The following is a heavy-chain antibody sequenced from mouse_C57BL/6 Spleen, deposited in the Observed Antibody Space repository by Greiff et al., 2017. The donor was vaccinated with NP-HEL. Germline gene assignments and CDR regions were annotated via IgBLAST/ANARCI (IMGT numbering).Heavy chain of an antibody. J-gene: IGHJ3*01. CDR3: ATYYSNYVRFAY. D-gene: IGHD2-5*01. CDR2: IYPGSGST. CDR1: GYTFTSYW. V-gene: IGHV1-55*01. Sequence: QVQLQQPGAELVKPGASVKMSCKASGYTFTSYWITWVKQRPGQGLEWIGDIYPGSGSTNYNEKFKSKATLTVDTSSSTAYMQLSSLTSEDSAVYYCATYYSNYVRFAYWGQGTLVTVSA.